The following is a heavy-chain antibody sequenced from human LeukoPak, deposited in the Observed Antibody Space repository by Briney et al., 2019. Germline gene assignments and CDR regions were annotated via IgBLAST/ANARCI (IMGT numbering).Heavy chain of an antibody. CDR3: ARENVLLWFGELQI. D-gene: IGHD3-10*01. Sequence: HTGGSLRLSCAASGFTFSSYSMTWVRQAPGKGLEWVPYISSSSSTIYYADSVKGRFTISRDNAKNSLYLQMNSLRAEDTAVYYCARENVLLWFGELQIWGQGTLVTVSS. CDR2: ISSSSSTI. V-gene: IGHV3-48*01. CDR1: GFTFSSYS. J-gene: IGHJ4*02.